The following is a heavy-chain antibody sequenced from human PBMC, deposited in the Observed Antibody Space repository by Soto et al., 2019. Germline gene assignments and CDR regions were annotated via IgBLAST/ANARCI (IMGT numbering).Heavy chain of an antibody. CDR3: ARNPMV. J-gene: IGHJ4*02. Sequence: PSETLSLTCTVSGGSISSYYWSWIRQPPGKGLEWIGYIYYSGSTYYNPSLKSRVTISVDTSKNQFSLKLSSVTAADTAVYYCARNPMVWGQGTLVTVSS. D-gene: IGHD3-10*01. CDR1: GGSISSYY. V-gene: IGHV4-59*12. CDR2: IYYSGST.